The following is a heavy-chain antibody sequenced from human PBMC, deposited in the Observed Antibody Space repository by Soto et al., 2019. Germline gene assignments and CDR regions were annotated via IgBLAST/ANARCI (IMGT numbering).Heavy chain of an antibody. V-gene: IGHV2-5*02. Sequence: QTTLKESGPTLVKPTQTLTLTCTVSGVSLSTSAVRVGWIRQPPGKALEWLAVIYWDDDKRYSPSLKSRLTITTDNSKNRVVLSMTTVDPADTATYYCASGIVVPGTDYYAMDVWGQGTAVAVSS. J-gene: IGHJ6*02. CDR3: ASGIVVPGTDYYAMDV. CDR1: GVSLSTSAVR. D-gene: IGHD6-19*01. CDR2: IYWDDDK.